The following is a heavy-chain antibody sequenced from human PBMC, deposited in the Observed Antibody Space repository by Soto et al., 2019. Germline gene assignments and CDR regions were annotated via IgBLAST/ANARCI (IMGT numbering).Heavy chain of an antibody. Sequence: QVQLQQWGAGLLKPSETLSLTCAVYGGSFSGYYWSWIRQPPGKGLEWIGEINHSGSTNYNPSLKSRITISVHTPKHQFPRKLSSVTAADTAMYYCARGRGGGSVKITMVRGATFFDYWGQGTLVTVSS. J-gene: IGHJ4*02. V-gene: IGHV4-34*01. D-gene: IGHD3-10*01. CDR1: GGSFSGYY. CDR2: INHSGST. CDR3: ARGRGGGSVKITMVRGATFFDY.